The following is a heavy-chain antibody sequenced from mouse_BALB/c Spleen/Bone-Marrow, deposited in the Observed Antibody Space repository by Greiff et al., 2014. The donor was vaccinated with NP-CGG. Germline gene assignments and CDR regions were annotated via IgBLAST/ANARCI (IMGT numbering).Heavy chain of an antibody. D-gene: IGHD2-12*01. CDR2: IYPYNGGT. Sequence: EVQLQESGPELVKPGALVKISCKASGYTFTDYNMHWVKQSHGKSLEWIGYIYPYNGGTGYNQKFKSKATLTVDNSSSTAYMELRSLTSEDSAVYYCAITTRYARDYWGQGTSVTVSS. CDR1: GYTFTDYN. V-gene: IGHV1S29*02. CDR3: AITTRYARDY. J-gene: IGHJ4*01.